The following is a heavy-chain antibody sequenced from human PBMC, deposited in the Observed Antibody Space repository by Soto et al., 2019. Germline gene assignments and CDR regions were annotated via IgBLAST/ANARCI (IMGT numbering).Heavy chain of an antibody. CDR1: GFVLSGYA. V-gene: IGHV3-30*09. D-gene: IGHD2-15*01. Sequence: QVQLVESGGGVVQPGGSLRLSCAASGFVLSGYAMHWVRKAPGKGLEWVEVISFDGKKSYYADSVKGRFALSRHTSQNTVVLQMNILRPADTAVYYCASPAYCRGGSCYTGPKYVLHWGQGALVTVSS. J-gene: IGHJ1*01. CDR3: ASPAYCRGGSCYTGPKYVLH. CDR2: ISFDGKKS.